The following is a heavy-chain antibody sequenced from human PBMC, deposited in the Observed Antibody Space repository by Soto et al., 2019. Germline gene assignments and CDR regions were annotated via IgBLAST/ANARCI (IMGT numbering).Heavy chain of an antibody. V-gene: IGHV1-8*01. J-gene: IGHJ6*02. CDR3: TRGGVRAIGV. D-gene: IGHD2-2*01. CDR2: MNPNSGNT. CDR1: GYTFTSYD. Sequence: QVQLVQSGTEVKKPGASVKVSCKASGYTFTSYDINWVRQATGQGLEWMGWMNPNSGNTGHAQKSQGRVTRTRNTSTSTPDMELSSLRSGDTAVYYCTRGGVRAIGVWGQGSTVTVS.